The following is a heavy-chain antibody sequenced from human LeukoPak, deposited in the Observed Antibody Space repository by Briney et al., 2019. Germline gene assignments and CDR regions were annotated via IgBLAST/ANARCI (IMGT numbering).Heavy chain of an antibody. J-gene: IGHJ4*02. V-gene: IGHV4-59*01. D-gene: IGHD1-14*01. Sequence: SETLSLTCTVSGGSISSYYWSWIRQPPGKGLEWVGYIYYSGNTNYNPSLKSRVTISVDTSKNQFSLKLTSVTAADTAVYYCARAPGGNPTTHYFDYWGQGALVTVSS. CDR3: ARAPGGNPTTHYFDY. CDR1: GGSISSYY. CDR2: IYYSGNT.